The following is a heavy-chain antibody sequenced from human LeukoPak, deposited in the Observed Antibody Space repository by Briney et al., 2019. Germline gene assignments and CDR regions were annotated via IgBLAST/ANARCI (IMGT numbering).Heavy chain of an antibody. V-gene: IGHV3-21*01. CDR3: ARVSGITGAKNYYYYYYMDV. J-gene: IGHJ6*03. CDR2: ISSSSSYI. Sequence: PGGSLRLSCAASGFTFSSYSMNWVRQAPGKGLEWVSSISSSSSYIYYADSVKGRFTISRDNAKNSLYLQMNSLRAEDRAVYYCARVSGITGAKNYYYYYYMDVWGKGTTVTISS. CDR1: GFTFSSYS. D-gene: IGHD3-10*01.